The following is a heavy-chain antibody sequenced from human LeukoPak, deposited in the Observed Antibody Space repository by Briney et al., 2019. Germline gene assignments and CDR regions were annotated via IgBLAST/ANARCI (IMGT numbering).Heavy chain of an antibody. Sequence: GGSLRLSCAASGFTFSSYGMHWVRQAPGKGLEWVAFIRYDGSNKYYADSVKGRFTISRDNSKNTLYLQMNSLRAEDTAVYYCAGENYYGSGSYYNKLWNYLDYWGRGTLVTVSS. J-gene: IGHJ4*02. CDR2: IRYDGSNK. CDR1: GFTFSSYG. CDR3: AGENYYGSGSYYNKLWNYLDY. D-gene: IGHD3-10*01. V-gene: IGHV3-30*02.